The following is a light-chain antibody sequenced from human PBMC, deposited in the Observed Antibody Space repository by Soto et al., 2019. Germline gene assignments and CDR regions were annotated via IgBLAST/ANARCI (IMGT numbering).Light chain of an antibody. J-gene: IGKJ1*01. Sequence: DIVMTQSPDSLAVSLGERATINCKSSQSVVYSSNNKKYLAWYQQKPGQPPKLLIYWASTRESGVPDRFSGSGSGTDFPLTISSLQAEDVAVYYCQQYYSTPWTFGQGTKVEIK. V-gene: IGKV4-1*01. CDR1: QSVVYSSNNKKY. CDR3: QQYYSTPWT. CDR2: WAS.